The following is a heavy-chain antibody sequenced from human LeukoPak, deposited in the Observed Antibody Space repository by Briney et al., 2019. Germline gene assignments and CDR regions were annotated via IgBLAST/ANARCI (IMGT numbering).Heavy chain of an antibody. J-gene: IGHJ4*02. CDR2: IYYSGST. D-gene: IGHD6-13*01. Sequence: SETLSLTCTVSGGSISSSSYYWGWIRQPPGKGLEWIGSIYYSGSTYYNPSLKSRVTISVDTSKNQFSLKLSSVTAADTAVYYCASDRGGSSLFDYWGQGTLVTVSS. V-gene: IGHV4-39*01. CDR1: GGSISSSSYY. CDR3: ASDRGGSSLFDY.